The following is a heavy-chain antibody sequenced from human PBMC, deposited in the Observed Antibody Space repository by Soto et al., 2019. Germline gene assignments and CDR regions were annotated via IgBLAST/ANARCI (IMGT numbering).Heavy chain of an antibody. J-gene: IGHJ4*02. CDR1: GFSFSDYY. Sequence: PGGSLRLSCAASGFSFSDYYINWVRQAPGKGLEWVGRTRNKASSYTTDYAAFVKDRFTISRDDSKNLKYLQMNSLKTEDTAVYYCAREGSSSGPDYEYWGQGTLVTVSS. CDR2: TRNKASSYTT. CDR3: AREGSSSGPDYEY. D-gene: IGHD3-22*01. V-gene: IGHV3-72*01.